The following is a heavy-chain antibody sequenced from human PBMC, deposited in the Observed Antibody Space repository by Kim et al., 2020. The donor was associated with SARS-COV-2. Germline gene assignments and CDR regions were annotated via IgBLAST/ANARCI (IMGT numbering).Heavy chain of an antibody. V-gene: IGHV3-23*01. CDR3: MKGGWGWIWDH. J-gene: IGHJ4*02. D-gene: IGHD2-2*03. CDR2: IDDSDGTT. CDR1: GFTFTGYA. Sequence: GGSPRLSCTTSGFTFTGYAMSWVRQAPGKGLEWVSSIDDSDGTTYYVDSVKGRFTISRDNSKNTLYLQMSTLRADDTAVYYCMKGGWGWIWDHWGKGTV.